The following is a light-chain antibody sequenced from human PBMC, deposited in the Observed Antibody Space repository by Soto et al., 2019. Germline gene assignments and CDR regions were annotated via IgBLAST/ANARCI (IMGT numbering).Light chain of an antibody. CDR1: SSDVGGYNY. Sequence: QSVLTQPRSVSGSPGQSVTISCTGTSSDVGGYNYVSWYQQHPGKVPKLMIYDVNKRPSGVPDRFSGSKSGNTASLTISGLQAEDEADYYCCSYAGSYTLYVFGTGTKLTVL. J-gene: IGLJ1*01. CDR2: DVN. V-gene: IGLV2-11*01. CDR3: CSYAGSYTLYV.